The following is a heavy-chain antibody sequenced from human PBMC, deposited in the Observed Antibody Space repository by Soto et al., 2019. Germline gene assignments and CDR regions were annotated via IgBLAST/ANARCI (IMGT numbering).Heavy chain of an antibody. CDR3: ARLGVNSGYDL. J-gene: IGHJ4*02. Sequence: QVQLVQSGAEVKRRGSSVKVSCKASGGTFSSYTITWVRQAPGQGLEWMGRIIPSLGRANYAQKFQGRVTITADKSTSTAYMELSSLRSEDTAVYYCARLGVNSGYDLWGQGTLVTVSS. CDR1: GGTFSSYT. D-gene: IGHD5-12*01. V-gene: IGHV1-69*02. CDR2: IIPSLGRA.